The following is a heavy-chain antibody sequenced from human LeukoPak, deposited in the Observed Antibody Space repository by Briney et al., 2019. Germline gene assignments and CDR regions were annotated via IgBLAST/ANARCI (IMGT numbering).Heavy chain of an antibody. CDR3: ARVRQSCHYDY. V-gene: IGHV4-4*07. D-gene: IGHD1-26*01. Sequence: PSETLSLTCTVSGGSISSYYWSWIRQPAGKGLEWIGSIYSSGTTNYNPSLKSRVALSVDTSKNQFSLKLISVTAADTAVYYCARVRQSCHYDYWGQGTLVTVSS. J-gene: IGHJ4*02. CDR2: IYSSGTT. CDR1: GGSISSYY.